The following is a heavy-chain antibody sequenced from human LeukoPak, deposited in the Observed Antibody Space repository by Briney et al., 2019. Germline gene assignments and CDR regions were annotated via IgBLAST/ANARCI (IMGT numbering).Heavy chain of an antibody. Sequence: SQTLSLACAISGDSVSNNGASWNWIRQSPSRGLEWLGRTYYRTRWYFDYAVSVRSRATINPDTSKNQFSLQLDSVTPEDTAVYYCARGGAGWYVSVFGPWGQGTLVTVSS. CDR3: ARGGAGWYVSVFGP. D-gene: IGHD6-19*01. CDR1: GDSVSNNGAS. CDR2: TYYRTRWYF. V-gene: IGHV6-1*01. J-gene: IGHJ5*02.